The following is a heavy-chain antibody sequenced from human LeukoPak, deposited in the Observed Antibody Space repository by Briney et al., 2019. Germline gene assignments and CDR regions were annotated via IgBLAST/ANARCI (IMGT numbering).Heavy chain of an antibody. CDR2: INPNSGGT. V-gene: IGHV1-2*04. Sequence: GASVKVSCKASGYTFTGYYMHWVRQAPGQGLEWMGWINPNSGGTNYAQKFQGWVTMTRDTSISTAYMELSRLRSDDTAVYYCARNYYDSSGRDYGMDVWGQGTTVTVSS. CDR3: ARNYYDSSGRDYGMDV. CDR1: GYTFTGYY. J-gene: IGHJ6*02. D-gene: IGHD3-22*01.